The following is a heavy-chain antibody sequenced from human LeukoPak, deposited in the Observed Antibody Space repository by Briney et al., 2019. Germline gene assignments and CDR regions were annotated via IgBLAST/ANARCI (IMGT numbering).Heavy chain of an antibody. V-gene: IGHV4-61*01. J-gene: IGHJ4*02. CDR3: ARWKYFDSSGFWADY. CDR1: GGSVSSGSCY. CDR2: IYYSGTT. Sequence: SETLSLTCTVSGGSVSSGSCYWSWLRQPPGKGLEWIGHIYYSGTTNYSPPLKSRVTMSVDTSKNQFSLKLSSVTAADTAVYYCARWKYFDSSGFWADYWGQGTLVTVSS. D-gene: IGHD3-22*01.